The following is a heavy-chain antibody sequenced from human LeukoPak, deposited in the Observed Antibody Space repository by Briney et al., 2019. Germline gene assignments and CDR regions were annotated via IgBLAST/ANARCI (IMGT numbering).Heavy chain of an antibody. Sequence: PSETLSLTCTVSGGSISSYYWSWIRQPPGKGLEWIGYIYYSGSTNYNPSLKSRVTISVDTSKNQFSLKLSSVTAADTAVYYCARERYGSGSYYADYYYYMDVWGKGTTVTVSS. D-gene: IGHD3-10*01. V-gene: IGHV4-59*01. J-gene: IGHJ6*03. CDR3: ARERYGSGSYYADYYYYMDV. CDR2: IYYSGST. CDR1: GGSISSYY.